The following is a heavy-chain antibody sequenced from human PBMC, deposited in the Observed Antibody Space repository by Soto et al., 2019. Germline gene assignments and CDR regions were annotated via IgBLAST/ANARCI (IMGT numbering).Heavy chain of an antibody. CDR1: GYTFTSYY. CDR2: INPSGGST. CDR3: ARVQNYYDSSGYYTQYFQH. V-gene: IGHV1-46*01. J-gene: IGHJ1*01. D-gene: IGHD3-22*01. Sequence: ASVKVSCKASGYTFTSYYMHWLRQAPGQGLEWMGIINPSGGSTSYAQKFQGRVTMTRDTSTSTVYMELSSLRSEDTAVYYCARVQNYYDSSGYYTQYFQHWGQGTLVTVSS.